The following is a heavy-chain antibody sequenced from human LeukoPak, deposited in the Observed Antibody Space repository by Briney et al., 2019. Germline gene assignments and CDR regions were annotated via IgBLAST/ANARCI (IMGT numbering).Heavy chain of an antibody. D-gene: IGHD3-10*01. V-gene: IGHV4-39*01. J-gene: IGHJ4*02. Sequence: SETLSLTCTVSGGSIRSGGYYWGWIRQPPGKGLEWIGSIYYSGSTYYNPSLKSRVTISVDTSKNQFSLKLSSVTAADTAVYYCARTRYYYNSRSYGAPYYFDYWGQGTLVTVSS. CDR3: ARTRYYYNSRSYGAPYYFDY. CDR2: IYYSGST. CDR1: GGSIRSGGYY.